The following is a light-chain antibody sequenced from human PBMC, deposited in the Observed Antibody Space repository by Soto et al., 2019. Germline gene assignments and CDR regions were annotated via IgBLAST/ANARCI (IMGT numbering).Light chain of an antibody. J-gene: IGKJ1*01. CDR2: AAV. CDR3: LQHNSYLPT. Sequence: DIQMTQSPHSLSASVGARVPITCRASQGIRNELGWYQQTPGKAPKRLIYAAVRLQSGVPSRFIGSGSGTKCTLTISFRHPGDFATYYCLQHNSYLPTFSQGTNVEI. V-gene: IGKV1-17*01. CDR1: QGIRNE.